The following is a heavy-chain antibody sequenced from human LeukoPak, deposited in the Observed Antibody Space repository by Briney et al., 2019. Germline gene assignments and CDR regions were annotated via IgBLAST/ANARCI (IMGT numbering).Heavy chain of an antibody. CDR1: GGSFSGYY. Sequence: PSETLSLTCAVYGGSFSGYYWSWIRQPPGKGLEWIGEINHSGSTNYNPSLKSRVTISVDTSKNQFSLKLSSVTAADTAVYHCARRGGSSWSYFYFDYWGQGTLVTVSS. CDR2: INHSGST. D-gene: IGHD6-13*01. CDR3: ARRGGSSWSYFYFDY. J-gene: IGHJ4*02. V-gene: IGHV4-34*01.